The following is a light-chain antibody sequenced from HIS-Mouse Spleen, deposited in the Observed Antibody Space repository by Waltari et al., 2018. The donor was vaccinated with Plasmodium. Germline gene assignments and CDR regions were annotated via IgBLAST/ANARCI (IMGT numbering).Light chain of an antibody. CDR2: RNH. CDR3: AAWDDSLNGVV. J-gene: IGLJ2*01. Sequence: QSVLPQPPSASGTPGQRVTTSCSGSSSNIGSNTVNWYQPLPGTAPKLLIYRNHRRPSGVPDRFSGSKSGTSASLAISGLQSEDEADYYCAAWDDSLNGVVFGGGTKLTVL. V-gene: IGLV1-44*01. CDR1: SSNIGSNT.